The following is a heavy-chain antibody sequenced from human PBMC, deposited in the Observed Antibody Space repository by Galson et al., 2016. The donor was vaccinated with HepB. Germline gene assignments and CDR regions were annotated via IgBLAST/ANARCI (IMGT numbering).Heavy chain of an antibody. CDR3: VRGSYSDSTGYSDNHFDY. Sequence: SLRLSCAASGFTFSRNVMHWVRQAPGKGLEWVSVIWYDGSIKYYSDSVKGRFTISRDNSKNTLYLQMNSLRAEDTAVYYCVRGSYSDSTGYSDNHFDYWGQGTLVTVSS. D-gene: IGHD3-22*01. CDR1: GFTFSRNV. CDR2: IWYDGSIK. J-gene: IGHJ4*02. V-gene: IGHV3-33*03.